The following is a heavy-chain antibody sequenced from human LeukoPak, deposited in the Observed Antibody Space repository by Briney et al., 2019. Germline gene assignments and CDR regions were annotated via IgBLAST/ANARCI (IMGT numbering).Heavy chain of an antibody. CDR3: AKEATWFGENMSSFDY. V-gene: IGHV3-30*18. D-gene: IGHD3-10*01. Sequence: PGGSLRLSCAASEFTFSSYGMHWVRQAPGKGLEWVAVISYDGSNKYYADSVKGRFTISRDNSKNTLYLQMNSLRAEDTAVYYCAKEATWFGENMSSFDYWGQGTLVTVSS. J-gene: IGHJ4*02. CDR1: EFTFSSYG. CDR2: ISYDGSNK.